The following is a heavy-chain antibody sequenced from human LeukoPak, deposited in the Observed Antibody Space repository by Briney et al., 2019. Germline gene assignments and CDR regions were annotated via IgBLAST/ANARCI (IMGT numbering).Heavy chain of an antibody. CDR2: ISYDGSNK. J-gene: IGHJ6*02. Sequence: GRSLRLSCAASGFTFSSYAMHWVRQAPGKGLEWVAVISYDGSNKYYADSVKGRFTISRDNSKNTLYLQMNSLRAEDTAVYYCARDRRYYDSSGPYYYGMGVWGQGTTVTVSS. CDR3: ARDRRYYDSSGPYYYGMGV. D-gene: IGHD3-22*01. V-gene: IGHV3-30*04. CDR1: GFTFSSYA.